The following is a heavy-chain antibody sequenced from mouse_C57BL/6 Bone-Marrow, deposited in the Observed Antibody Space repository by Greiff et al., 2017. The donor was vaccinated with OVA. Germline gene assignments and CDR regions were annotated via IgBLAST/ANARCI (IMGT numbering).Heavy chain of an antibody. CDR3: ARDPYYYGSSPYAMDY. Sequence: QVHVKQSGAELVKPGASVKISCKASGYAFSSYWMNWVKQRPGKGLEWIGQIYPGDGDTNYNGKFKGKATLTADKSSSTAYMQLSSLTSEDSAVYFCARDPYYYGSSPYAMDYWGQGTSVTVSS. D-gene: IGHD1-1*01. CDR1: GYAFSSYW. CDR2: IYPGDGDT. J-gene: IGHJ4*01. V-gene: IGHV1-80*01.